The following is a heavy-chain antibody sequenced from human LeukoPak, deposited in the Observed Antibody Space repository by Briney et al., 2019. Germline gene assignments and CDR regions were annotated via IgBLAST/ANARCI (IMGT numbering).Heavy chain of an antibody. CDR3: AKVPGSGWYSFDY. J-gene: IGHJ4*02. D-gene: IGHD6-19*01. V-gene: IGHV3-30*18. Sequence: GGSLRLSCAASGFTFSTYVMHWVRQAPGKGLEWVAVISYDENKYYADSAKGRFTISRDNSKNTLYLQMNGLRTEDTAVYYCAKVPGSGWYSFDYWGQGTLVTVSS. CDR2: ISYDENK. CDR1: GFTFSTYV.